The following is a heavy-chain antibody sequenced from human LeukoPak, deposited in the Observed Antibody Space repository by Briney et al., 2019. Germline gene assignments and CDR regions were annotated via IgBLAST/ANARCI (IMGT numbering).Heavy chain of an antibody. V-gene: IGHV4-59*01. CDR2: IYYSGST. CDR1: GGSISSYY. D-gene: IGHD6-13*01. CDR3: AREGSIAAAARGYYFDY. Sequence: KPSETLSLTCTVSGGSISSYYWSWIRQPPGKGLEWSGYIYYSGSTNYNPSLKSRVTISVDTSKNHFSLKLSSVTAADTAVYYCAREGSIAAAARGYYFDYWGQGTLVTVS. J-gene: IGHJ4*02.